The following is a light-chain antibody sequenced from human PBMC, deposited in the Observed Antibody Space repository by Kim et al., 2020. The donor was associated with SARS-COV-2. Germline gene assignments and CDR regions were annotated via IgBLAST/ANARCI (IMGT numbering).Light chain of an antibody. CDR2: GVS. CDR3: QQLDSSPSYT. J-gene: IGKJ2*01. V-gene: IGKV3-20*01. CDR1: QSLSNTY. Sequence: SPGERATLSCRASQSLSNTYLAWYQQKPGQAPRLLIYGVSHRATGIPDRFTGSGSGTDFTLTISRLEPEAFAVYYCQQLDSSPSYTFGQGTKLEI.